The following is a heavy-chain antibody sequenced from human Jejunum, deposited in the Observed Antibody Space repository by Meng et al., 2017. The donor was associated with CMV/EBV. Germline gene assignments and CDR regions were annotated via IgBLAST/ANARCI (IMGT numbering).Heavy chain of an antibody. J-gene: IGHJ4*02. V-gene: IGHV3-48*03. CDR3: ARDRADGGIDY. D-gene: IGHD3-16*01. CDR1: GFTFRSYE. Sequence: CASSGFTFRSYEMSWVRQARGRGLWWVSYIGNSGTPIYYADSAKGRFTISRDNAKNSLYLQMNSLRAEDTAVYYCARDRADGGIDYWGQGTLVTVSS. CDR2: IGNSGTPI.